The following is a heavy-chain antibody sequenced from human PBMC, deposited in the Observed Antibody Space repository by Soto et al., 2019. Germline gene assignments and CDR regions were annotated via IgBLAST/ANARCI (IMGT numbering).Heavy chain of an antibody. CDR2: IWYDGSNK. V-gene: IGHV3-33*01. CDR3: ARDTLAGYCSSTSCYAGLDY. Sequence: GGSLRLSCAASGFTFSSYGMHWVRQAPGKGLEWVAVIWYDGSNKYYADSVKGRFTISRDNSKNTLYLQMNSLRAEDTAVYYCARDTLAGYCSSTSCYAGLDYWGQGTLVTVSS. CDR1: GFTFSSYG. J-gene: IGHJ4*02. D-gene: IGHD2-2*01.